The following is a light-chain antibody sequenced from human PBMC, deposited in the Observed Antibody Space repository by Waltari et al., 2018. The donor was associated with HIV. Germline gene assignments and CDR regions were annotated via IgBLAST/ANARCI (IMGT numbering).Light chain of an antibody. CDR3: QQYDDGPRGIT. CDR1: QSISAK. V-gene: IGKV3-15*01. Sequence: EIVMTQSPPTLSVSPGQRVTLSCRASQSISAKVAWYQQRPGQAPRLLIYDAATRPTGIPARFSGSGSGTEFTLTISSLQSEDFATYFCQQYDDGPRGITFGQGTMLEIK. J-gene: IGKJ2*01. CDR2: DAA.